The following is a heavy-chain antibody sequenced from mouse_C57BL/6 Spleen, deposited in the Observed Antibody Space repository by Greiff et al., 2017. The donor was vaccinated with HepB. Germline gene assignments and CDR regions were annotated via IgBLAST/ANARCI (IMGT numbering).Heavy chain of an antibody. Sequence: QVHVKQPGAELVKPGASVKMSCKASGYTFTSYWITWVKQRPGQGLEWIGDIYPGSGSTNYNEKFKSKATLTVDTSSSTAYMQLSSLTSEDSAVYYCARAVYGNPMDYWGQGTSVTVSS. J-gene: IGHJ4*01. D-gene: IGHD2-1*01. CDR2: IYPGSGST. V-gene: IGHV1-55*01. CDR1: GYTFTSYW. CDR3: ARAVYGNPMDY.